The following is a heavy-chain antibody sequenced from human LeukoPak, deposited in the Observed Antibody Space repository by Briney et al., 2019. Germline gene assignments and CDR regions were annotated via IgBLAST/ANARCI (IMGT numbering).Heavy chain of an antibody. CDR2: MSAMGGNT. J-gene: IGHJ4*02. Sequence: PGGSLTLSCAASGLSFSSDSVSWVRQPPGKGLEWVAAMSAMGGNTYYADSMKGRFTMSRDNSKSTLYLQMNSLRADDTAVYYCAKVVGRIWGHFYKYRFDLWGQGTLVTVSS. V-gene: IGHV3-23*01. CDR1: GLSFSSDS. D-gene: IGHD3-16*01. CDR3: AKVVGRIWGHFYKYRFDL.